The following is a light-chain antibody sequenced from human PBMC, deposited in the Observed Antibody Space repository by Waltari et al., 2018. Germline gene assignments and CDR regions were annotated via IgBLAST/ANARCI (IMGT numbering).Light chain of an antibody. J-gene: IGKJ1*01. Sequence: EIVMNQHPATVSVSPGARATLACRASQSVTSSLAWYPQKPGQAPRLLIYEASTRAYGIPARFSGSGSGTEFTLTISSLQSEDFAVYYCHQYNKWPPAFGQGTKVEIK. CDR3: HQYNKWPPA. CDR1: QSVTSS. V-gene: IGKV3-15*01. CDR2: EAS.